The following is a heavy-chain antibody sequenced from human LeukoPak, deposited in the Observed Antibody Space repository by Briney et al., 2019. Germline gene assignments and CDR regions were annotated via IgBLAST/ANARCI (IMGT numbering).Heavy chain of an antibody. CDR2: ISSSGSTI. CDR1: GFTFSSYE. V-gene: IGHV3-48*03. D-gene: IGHD6-19*01. Sequence: GGSLRLSCAASGFTFSSYEMNWVRQAPGKGLEWVSYISSSGSTIYYADSVKGRFTISRDNSKNTLYLQMNSLRVEDTAVYYCARVSRSGSGWEIYYYYYYMDVWGKGTTVTVSS. CDR3: ARVSRSGSGWEIYYYYYYMDV. J-gene: IGHJ6*03.